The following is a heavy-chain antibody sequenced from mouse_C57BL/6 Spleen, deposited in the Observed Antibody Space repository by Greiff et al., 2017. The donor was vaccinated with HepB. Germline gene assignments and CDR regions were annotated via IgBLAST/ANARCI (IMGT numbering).Heavy chain of an antibody. V-gene: IGHV1-42*01. CDR1: GYSFTGYY. Sequence: EVQLQQSGPELVKPGASVKISCKASGYSFTGYYMNWVKQSPEKSLEWIGEINPSTGGTTYNQKFKAKATLTVDKSSSTAYMQLKSLTSEDSAVYYCARYYSNYDAMDYWGQGTSVTVSS. J-gene: IGHJ4*01. CDR2: INPSTGGT. D-gene: IGHD2-5*01. CDR3: ARYYSNYDAMDY.